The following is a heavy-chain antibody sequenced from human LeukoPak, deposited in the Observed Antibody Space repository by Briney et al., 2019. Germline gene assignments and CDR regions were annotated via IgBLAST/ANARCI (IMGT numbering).Heavy chain of an antibody. Sequence: GGSLRLSCAASGFTFSSYTMNWVRQAPGKGLEWVSSITSSSSYIYYADSVKGRFTISRDNAKNSLNLQMNSPRAEDTAVYYCAREVYYGSGRRFDFWGQGTLVTVSS. CDR2: ITSSSSYI. D-gene: IGHD3-10*01. CDR1: GFTFSSYT. J-gene: IGHJ4*02. V-gene: IGHV3-21*01. CDR3: AREVYYGSGRRFDF.